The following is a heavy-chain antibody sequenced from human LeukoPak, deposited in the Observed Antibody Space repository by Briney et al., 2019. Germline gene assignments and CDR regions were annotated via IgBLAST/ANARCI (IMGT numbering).Heavy chain of an antibody. CDR3: ARGPTSRGVAFDY. J-gene: IGHJ4*02. Sequence: PSETLSLTCYVSGDSISSSYFWGWIRQPPGTGLEWIGSISHSENTFYNPSLKSRVTISVDTSKNHFSLKLSSVTAADTAVYYCARGPTSRGVAFDYWGQGTLVTVSS. CDR1: GDSISSSYF. D-gene: IGHD2-15*01. CDR2: ISHSENT. V-gene: IGHV4-38-2*02.